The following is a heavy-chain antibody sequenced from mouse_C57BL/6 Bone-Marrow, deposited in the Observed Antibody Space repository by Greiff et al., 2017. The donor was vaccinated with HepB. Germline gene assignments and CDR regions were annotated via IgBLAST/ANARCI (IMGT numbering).Heavy chain of an antibody. J-gene: IGHJ3*01. V-gene: IGHV5-17*01. D-gene: IGHD2-3*01. Sequence: EVKLMESGGGLVKPGGSLKLSCAASGFTFSDYGMHWVRQAPEKGLEWVAYISSGSSTIYYADKVKGRVTISRDNAKNTLFLQLTSLRSEDTAVYYCARSDDGYYDYWGQGTLVTVSA. CDR2: ISSGSSTI. CDR1: GFTFSDYG. CDR3: ARSDDGYYDY.